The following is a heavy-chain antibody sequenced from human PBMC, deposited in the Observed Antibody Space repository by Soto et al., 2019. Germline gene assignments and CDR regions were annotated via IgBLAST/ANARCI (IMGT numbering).Heavy chain of an antibody. CDR1: GDSISSHDW. J-gene: IGHJ4*02. CDR3: VRNGYYSLDY. V-gene: IGHV4-4*02. CDR2: IHHSGGT. D-gene: IGHD3-3*01. Sequence: QVQLQESGPGLVKPSGTLSLTCAVSGDSISSHDWWSWVRQPPNKGLEWIAEIHHSGGTNYNPSLMSRATISVDNSKNQFSLKLISATAADTAVYYCVRNGYYSLDYWGQRTLVYVSS.